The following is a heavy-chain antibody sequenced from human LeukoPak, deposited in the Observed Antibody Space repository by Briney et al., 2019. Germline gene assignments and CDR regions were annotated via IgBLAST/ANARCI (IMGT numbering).Heavy chain of an antibody. Sequence: ASVKISCKASGYTLTSYYMHWVRDAPGQGLEWMGMINPSGGSTSYAQKFQGRVTMTRDTSTSTVYMELSSLRSEDTAVYYCARERRKDIVVVPPAMGDYWGQGTLVTVSS. D-gene: IGHD2-2*01. CDR3: ARERRKDIVVVPPAMGDY. CDR2: INPSGGST. V-gene: IGHV1-46*01. J-gene: IGHJ4*02. CDR1: GYTLTSYY.